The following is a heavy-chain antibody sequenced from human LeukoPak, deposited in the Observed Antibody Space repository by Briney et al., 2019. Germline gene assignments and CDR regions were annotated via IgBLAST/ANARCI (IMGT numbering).Heavy chain of an antibody. V-gene: IGHV3-30-3*01. CDR3: ARTYCDKTTCYGIDV. Sequence: PGGSLRLSCAASGFTFNSYAIHWVRQAPGKGLEWVAIISYDGSDKFYADSVKGRFTISRDNSKNTLYLQMNSLRAEDTALYYCARTYCDKTTCYGIDVWGQGTTVTVSS. CDR2: ISYDGSDK. CDR1: GFTFNSYA. J-gene: IGHJ6*02. D-gene: IGHD2-21*01.